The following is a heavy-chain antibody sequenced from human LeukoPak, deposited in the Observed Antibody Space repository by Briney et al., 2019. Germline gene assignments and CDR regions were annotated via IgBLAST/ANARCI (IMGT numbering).Heavy chain of an antibody. J-gene: IGHJ4*02. CDR2: INPNSGGT. CDR3: ARAPYYYGSGSYYNDDY. D-gene: IGHD3-10*01. Sequence: GASVKVSCEASGYTFTGYYMHWVRQAPGQGLEWMGWINPNSGGTNYAQKFQGRVTMTRDTSISTAYMELSRLRSDDTAVYYCARAPYYYGSGSYYNDDYWGQGTLVTVTS. V-gene: IGHV1-2*02. CDR1: GYTFTGYY.